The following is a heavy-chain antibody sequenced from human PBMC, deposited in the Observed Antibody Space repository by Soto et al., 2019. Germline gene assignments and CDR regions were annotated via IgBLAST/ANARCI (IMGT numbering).Heavy chain of an antibody. Sequence: GGSLRLSCAAPGFTFSSYAMSWVRQAPGKGLEWVSAISGSGGSTYYADSVKGRFTISRDNSKNTLYLQMNSLRAEDTAVYYCSKYGLQAYYIDYWGQRTLVTVFS. V-gene: IGHV3-23*01. J-gene: IGHJ4*02. CDR2: ISGSGGST. CDR3: SKYGLQAYYIDY. CDR1: GFTFSSYA. D-gene: IGHD1-1*01.